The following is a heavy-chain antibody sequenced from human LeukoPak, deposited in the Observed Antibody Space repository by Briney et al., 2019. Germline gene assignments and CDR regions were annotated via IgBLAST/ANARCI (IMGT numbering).Heavy chain of an antibody. J-gene: IGHJ4*02. V-gene: IGHV3-23*01. CDR2: ISGSGGST. Sequence: PGGSLRLSCAASGFTFSSYAMSWVRQAPGKGLEWVSAISGSGGSTYYADSVKGRFTISRDNSKNTLYLQMNSLRAEDAAVYYCAKDLGGGYSYGYNGIFDYWGQGTLVTVSS. D-gene: IGHD5-18*01. CDR1: GFTFSSYA. CDR3: AKDLGGGYSYGYNGIFDY.